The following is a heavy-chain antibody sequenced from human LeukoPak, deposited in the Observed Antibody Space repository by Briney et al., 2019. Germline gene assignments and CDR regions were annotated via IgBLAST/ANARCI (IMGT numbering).Heavy chain of an antibody. CDR2: IYSDNT. CDR3: ARAYYDFWSGYYYLIGQVYYYYYMDV. CDR1: GFTVSSNS. Sequence: GGSLRLSCTVSGFTVSSNSMSWVRQAPGKGLEWVSFIYSDNTHYSDSVKGRFTISRDNSKNTLYLQMNSLRADDTAVYYCARAYYDFWSGYYYLIGQVYYYYYMDVWGKGTTVTVSS. J-gene: IGHJ6*03. V-gene: IGHV3-53*01. D-gene: IGHD3-3*01.